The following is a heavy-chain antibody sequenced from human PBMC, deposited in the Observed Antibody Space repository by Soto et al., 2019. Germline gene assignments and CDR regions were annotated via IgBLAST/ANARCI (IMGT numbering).Heavy chain of an antibody. CDR2: IYGSGST. V-gene: IGHV4-59*01. CDR3: ASAPRY. J-gene: IGHJ4*02. CDR1: GGSINSYY. Sequence: QVQLQESAPGLVKPSETLSLTCTVSGGSINSYYWSWILQSPEKGLEWIGYIYGSGSTNYNPSPKSRVTISVDTSKNHFSLSLASVTAADTAVYYCASAPRYWGQGTLVTVSS.